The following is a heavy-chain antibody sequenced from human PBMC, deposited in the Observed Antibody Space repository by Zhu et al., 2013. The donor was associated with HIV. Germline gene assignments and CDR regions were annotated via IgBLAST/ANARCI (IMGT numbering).Heavy chain of an antibody. Sequence: QVQLVQSGAEVKKPGASVKVSCKASGYTFTGYYMHWVRQAPGQGLEWMGWINPNSGGTNCAQKFQGWVTMTRDTSISTAYMELSRLRSDDTAVYYCARGGRFVDTAMVIPDYWGQGTLVTVSS. V-gene: IGHV1-2*04. J-gene: IGHJ4*02. CDR1: GYTFTGYY. CDR3: ARGGRFVDTAMVIPDY. CDR2: INPNSGGT. D-gene: IGHD5-18*01.